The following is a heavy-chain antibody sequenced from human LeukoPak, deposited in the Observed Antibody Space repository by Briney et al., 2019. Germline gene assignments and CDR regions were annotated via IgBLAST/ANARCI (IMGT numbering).Heavy chain of an antibody. Sequence: SQTLSLTCTVSGGSISSGSYYWSWIRQPAGKGLEWIGRIYTSGSTNYNPSLKSRVTISVDTSKNQFSLKLSSVTAADTAVYYCARVGRKSWLGEDWGQGTLVTVSS. D-gene: IGHD3-22*01. CDR3: ARVGRKSWLGED. V-gene: IGHV4-61*02. CDR2: IYTSGST. J-gene: IGHJ4*02. CDR1: GGSISSGSYY.